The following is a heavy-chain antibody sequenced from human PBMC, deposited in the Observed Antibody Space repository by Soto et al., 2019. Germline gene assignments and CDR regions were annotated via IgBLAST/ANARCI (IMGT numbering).Heavy chain of an antibody. CDR2: IYYSGST. CDR1: GGSISSYY. J-gene: IGHJ4*02. CDR3: ASVGATTSQGYFDY. V-gene: IGHV4-59*01. D-gene: IGHD1-26*01. Sequence: SETLSLTCTVSGGSISSYYWSWIRQPPGKGLEWIGYIYYSGSTNYNPSLKSRVTISVDTSKNQFSLKLSSVTAADTAVYYCASVGATTSQGYFDYWGQGTLVTVSS.